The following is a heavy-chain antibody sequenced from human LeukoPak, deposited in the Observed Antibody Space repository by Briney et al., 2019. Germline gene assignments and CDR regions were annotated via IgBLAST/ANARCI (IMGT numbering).Heavy chain of an antibody. CDR3: ARQERVLRFLEWLLFFDP. CDR1: GDSVSSNSAA. J-gene: IGHJ5*02. CDR2: TYYRSKWYN. Sequence: SQTLSLTCAISGDSVSSNSAAWNWIRQSPSRGLEWLGRTYYRSKWYNDYAVSVKSRITINPDTSKNQFSLQLNSVTPEDTAVYYCARQERVLRFLEWLLFFDPWGQGTLVTVSS. D-gene: IGHD3-3*01. V-gene: IGHV6-1*01.